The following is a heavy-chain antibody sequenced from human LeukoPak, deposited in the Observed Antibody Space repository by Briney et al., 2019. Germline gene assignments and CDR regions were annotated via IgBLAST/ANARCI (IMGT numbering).Heavy chain of an antibody. V-gene: IGHV3-30*04. CDR2: IIYDGSSK. Sequence: GGSLRLSCAASGFTFNTYTMNWVRQAPGKGLEWVAVIIYDGSSKSYADSVKGRFTISRDNSRNTLYLQMNSLRAEDTAVYFCARDPDLGVEFDYWGQGTLVTVSS. CDR3: ARDPDLGVEFDY. J-gene: IGHJ4*02. D-gene: IGHD3-16*01. CDR1: GFTFNTYT.